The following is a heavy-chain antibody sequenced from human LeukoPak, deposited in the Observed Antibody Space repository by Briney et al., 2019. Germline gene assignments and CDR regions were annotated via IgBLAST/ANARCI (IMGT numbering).Heavy chain of an antibody. Sequence: GGSLTLSCAASGFTFDDYAMHWVRQAPGEGLEWVSGISWNSGSIGYADSVKGRFTISRDNAKNSLYLQMNSLRAEDTALYYCAKSSSYYYDSSIDYWGQGTLVTVSS. V-gene: IGHV3-9*01. D-gene: IGHD3-22*01. CDR1: GFTFDDYA. CDR2: ISWNSGSI. CDR3: AKSSSYYYDSSIDY. J-gene: IGHJ4*02.